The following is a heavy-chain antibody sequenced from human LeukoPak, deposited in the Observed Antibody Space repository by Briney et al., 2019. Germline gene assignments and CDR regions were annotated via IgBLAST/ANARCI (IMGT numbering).Heavy chain of an antibody. V-gene: IGHV3-30*04. J-gene: IGHJ4*02. CDR1: GFTFSSYA. D-gene: IGHD6-13*01. CDR3: ARDSSGVNEQQLVPPPFDY. CDR2: ISYDGSNK. Sequence: GGSLRLSCAASGFTFSSYAMHWVRQAPGKGLEWVTIISYDGSNKYYADSVKGRFTISRDNSKNTLYLQMNSLRTEDTAVYYCARDSSGVNEQQLVPPPFDYWGQGTLVTVSS.